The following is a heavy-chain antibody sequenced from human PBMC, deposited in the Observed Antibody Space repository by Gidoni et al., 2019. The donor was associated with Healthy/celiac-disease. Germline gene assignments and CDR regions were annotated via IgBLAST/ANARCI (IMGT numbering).Heavy chain of an antibody. CDR1: GFTFEDYA. D-gene: IGHD2-15*01. V-gene: IGHV3-43*02. Sequence: VQPVESGGGVVQPGGSLSTSCVVSGFTFEDYAMHWVRQPPGKGLEWVSLLSGDGGSTHYADSVKGRFTISRDRSKNSLYLQMNSLRTEDTALYYCAKEMFQWSRGWYDFWGQGTPVTVSS. CDR2: LSGDGGST. CDR3: AKEMFQWSRGWYDF. J-gene: IGHJ5*01.